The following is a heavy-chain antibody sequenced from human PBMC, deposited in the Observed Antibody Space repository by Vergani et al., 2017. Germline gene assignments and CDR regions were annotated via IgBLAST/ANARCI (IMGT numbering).Heavy chain of an antibody. CDR1: GFSLSNARMG. J-gene: IGHJ1*01. V-gene: IGHV2-26*01. CDR3: ARISVSVAGTSEYFQH. Sequence: QVTLKESGPVLVKPTETLTLTCTVSGFSLSNARMGVSWIRQPPGKALEWLAHIFSNDEKSYSTSLKSRLTISKDTSKSQVVLTMTNMDPVDTATYYCARISVSVAGTSEYFQHWGQGTLVTVSS. D-gene: IGHD6-19*01. CDR2: IFSNDEK.